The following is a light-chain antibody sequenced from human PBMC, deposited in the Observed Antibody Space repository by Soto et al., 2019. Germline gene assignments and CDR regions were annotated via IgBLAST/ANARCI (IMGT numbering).Light chain of an antibody. V-gene: IGLV2-8*02. CDR2: EVS. Sequence: QSVLTQPPSASRSPGQSVTISCTGTSSDVGGYNYVSWYQQHPGKAPKLMIYEVSKRPSGVPDRFSGSKSGNTASLTVSGLQAEDEADYYCSSYAGSNNQVFGTGTKVTVL. J-gene: IGLJ1*01. CDR1: SSDVGGYNY. CDR3: SSYAGSNNQV.